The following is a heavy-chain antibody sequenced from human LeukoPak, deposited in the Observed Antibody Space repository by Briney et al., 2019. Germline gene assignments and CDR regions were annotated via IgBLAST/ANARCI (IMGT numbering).Heavy chain of an antibody. CDR3: ARVSGNYYRWFDS. D-gene: IGHD1-26*01. CDR1: RFTFSSYW. Sequence: GGSLRLSCAASRFTFSSYWMSWVRQAPGKGLEWVANIKQDGSEKYYVDSVKGRFTISRDNAKNSLYLQMNSLRAEDTAVYYCARVSGNYYRWFDSWGQEPWSPSPQ. J-gene: IGHJ5*01. V-gene: IGHV3-7*03. CDR2: IKQDGSEK.